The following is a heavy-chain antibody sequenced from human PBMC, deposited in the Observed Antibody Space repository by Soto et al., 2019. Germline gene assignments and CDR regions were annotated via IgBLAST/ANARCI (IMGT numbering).Heavy chain of an antibody. J-gene: IGHJ6*02. CDR2: ISGSGGGT. D-gene: IGHD2-15*01. V-gene: IGHV3-23*01. CDR3: SKNPAARTYYYYGMDV. Sequence: PGGSLRLSCAASGFTFSSCAMIWVRQAPGKGLEWVSAISGSGGGTYYADSVKGRFTISRDNSKNTLFLQMNGLSADDTAVYFCSKNPAARTYYYYGMDVWGQGTTVTVSS. CDR1: GFTFSSCA.